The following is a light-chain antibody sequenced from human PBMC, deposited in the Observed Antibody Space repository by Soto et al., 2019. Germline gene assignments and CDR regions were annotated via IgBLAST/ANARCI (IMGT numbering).Light chain of an antibody. CDR2: GAS. CDR3: QQYNSRPPP. J-gene: IGKJ1*01. V-gene: IGKV3D-15*01. CDR1: QNVTSN. Sequence: EIVMTQSAASLSVSPGERATLSFRASQNVTSNLAWYQQKPGQAPRFLIYGASSRGPVIPERFSGSGSGTDVTLTISRLEPEDFAVYYCQQYNSRPPPFGQETKVDIK.